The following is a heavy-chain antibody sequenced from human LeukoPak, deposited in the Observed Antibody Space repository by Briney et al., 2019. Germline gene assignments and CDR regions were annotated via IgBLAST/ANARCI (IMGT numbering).Heavy chain of an antibody. V-gene: IGHV3-30*18. D-gene: IGHD6-19*01. CDR1: GFPFSSYG. CDR3: AKAPIPMAGNNYYRMDV. CDR2: ISSDGSNK. J-gene: IGHJ6*02. Sequence: GSLRLSCAASGFPFSSYGMYWVRQAPGKGLEWVAVISSDGSNKYYADSVKGRFTISRDNSKNTLYLQMNSLRAEDTAVYYCAKAPIPMAGNNYYRMDVWGQGTTVSVSS.